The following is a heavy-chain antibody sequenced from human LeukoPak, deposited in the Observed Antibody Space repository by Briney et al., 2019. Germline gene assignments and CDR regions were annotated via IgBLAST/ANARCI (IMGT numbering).Heavy chain of an antibody. J-gene: IGHJ3*02. V-gene: IGHV3-33*01. Sequence: PGGSLRLSCAASGFTFSSYGMHWVRQAPGKGLEWVAVIWYDGSNKYYADSVKGRFTISSDNSKNTLYLQMNSLRAEDTAVYYCAREAFVYCSSTSCYPYAFDIWGQGTMVTVSS. CDR1: GFTFSSYG. D-gene: IGHD2-2*01. CDR2: IWYDGSNK. CDR3: AREAFVYCSSTSCYPYAFDI.